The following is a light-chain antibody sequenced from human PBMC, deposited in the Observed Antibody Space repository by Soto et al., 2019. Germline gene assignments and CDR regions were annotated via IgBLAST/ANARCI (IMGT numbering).Light chain of an antibody. V-gene: IGKV3-15*01. Sequence: EIVMTQSPATLSVSPGEGATLSCRASQNVINNLAWYQQKPGQAPRLLIYSASTRATGIPARFSGSGSGTEFTLSISSLQSEDFAVYYCQQYNNWPPNTFGQGTKVEIK. J-gene: IGKJ2*01. CDR3: QQYNNWPPNT. CDR1: QNVINN. CDR2: SAS.